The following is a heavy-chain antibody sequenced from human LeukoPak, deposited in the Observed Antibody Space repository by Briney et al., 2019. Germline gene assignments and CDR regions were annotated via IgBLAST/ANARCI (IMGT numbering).Heavy chain of an antibody. CDR1: GFTFRTYS. D-gene: IGHD3-10*01. V-gene: IGHV3-21*01. Sequence: GGSLRLSCAASGFTFRTYSMNWVRQAPGKGLEWVSSISSSSSYIYYADSAKGRFTISRDNAKNSLYLQMNSLRAEDTAVYYCARDQALYYYGSGSYYPDYWGQGTLVTVSS. J-gene: IGHJ4*02. CDR2: ISSSSSYI. CDR3: ARDQALYYYGSGSYYPDY.